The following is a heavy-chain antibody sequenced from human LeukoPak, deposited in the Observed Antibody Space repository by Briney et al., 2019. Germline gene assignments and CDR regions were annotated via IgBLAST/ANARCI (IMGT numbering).Heavy chain of an antibody. CDR3: ARGLRKLWFGESVGLVDP. CDR2: INPSGGST. V-gene: IGHV1-46*01. J-gene: IGHJ5*02. CDR1: GYTFTSYY. D-gene: IGHD3-10*01. Sequence: ASVKVSCKASGYTFTSYYMHWVRQAPGQGLEWMGIINPSGGSTSYAQKFQGRVTMTRNTSISTAYMELSSLRSEDTAVYYCARGLRKLWFGESVGLVDPWGQGTLVTVSS.